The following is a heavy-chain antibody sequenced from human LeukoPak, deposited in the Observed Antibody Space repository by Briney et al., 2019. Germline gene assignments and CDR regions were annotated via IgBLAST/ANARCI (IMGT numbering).Heavy chain of an antibody. D-gene: IGHD3-3*01. V-gene: IGHV1-69*01. Sequence: SVKVSCKASGGTFSSYAISWVRQAPGQGLEWMGGIIPIFGTANYAQKFQGRVTITADESTSTAYMELSSLRSGDTAVYYCARDYYDFWSGYYSAFDIWGQGTMVTVSS. CDR1: GGTFSSYA. J-gene: IGHJ3*02. CDR2: IIPIFGTA. CDR3: ARDYYDFWSGYYSAFDI.